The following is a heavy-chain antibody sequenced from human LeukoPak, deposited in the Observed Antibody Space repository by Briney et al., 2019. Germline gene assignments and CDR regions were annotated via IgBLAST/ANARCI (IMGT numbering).Heavy chain of an antibody. J-gene: IGHJ3*02. V-gene: IGHV3-48*03. CDR1: GFTFSSYD. CDR3: ARDAPYGPDAFDI. D-gene: IGHD3-10*01. CDR2: ISSSGSTI. Sequence: GGSLRLSCVASGFTFSSYDMNWVRQAPGKGLEWVSYISSSGSTIHFADSVKGRFTISRDNAKNSLFLQMNSLRAEDTAVYYCARDAPYGPDAFDIWGQGTMVTASS.